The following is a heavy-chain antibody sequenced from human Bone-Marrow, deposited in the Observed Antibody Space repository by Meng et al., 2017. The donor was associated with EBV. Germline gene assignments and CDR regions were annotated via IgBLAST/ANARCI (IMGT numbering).Heavy chain of an antibody. J-gene: IGHJ4*02. CDR3: ASESGRGFTPDY. CDR2: LIPMSDAP. V-gene: IGHV1-69*01. CDR1: GGTFRSDA. D-gene: IGHD3-10*01. Sequence: QVQLVQSGAEVKEPGSSVKVSCKTSGGTFRSDAVSWVRQAPGQGLEWMGGLIPMSDAPHYAQKFQDRVRITADESTSTHYMDLSGLRSEDTAVYYCASESGRGFTPDYWGQGTLVTVSS.